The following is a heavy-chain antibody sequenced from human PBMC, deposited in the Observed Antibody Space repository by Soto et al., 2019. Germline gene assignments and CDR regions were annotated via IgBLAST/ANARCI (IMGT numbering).Heavy chain of an antibody. CDR2: IYYSGST. Sequence: NPSETLSLTCTVSGGSISSYYWSWIRQPPGKGLEWIGYIYYSGSTNYNPSLKSRVTISVDTSKNQFSLKLSSVTAADTAVYYCARLGDRRGYHYYGMDVWGQGTTVTVSS. CDR3: ARLGDRRGYHYYGMDV. J-gene: IGHJ6*02. D-gene: IGHD3-16*01. CDR1: GGSISSYY. V-gene: IGHV4-59*01.